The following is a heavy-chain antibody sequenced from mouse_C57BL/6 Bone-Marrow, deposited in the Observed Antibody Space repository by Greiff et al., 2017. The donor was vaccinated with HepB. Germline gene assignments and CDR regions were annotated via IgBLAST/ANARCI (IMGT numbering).Heavy chain of an antibody. Sequence: VQLQQPGAELVKPGASVKMSCKASGYTFTSYWITWVKQRPGQGLEWIGDIYPGSGSTNYNEKFKSKATLTVDTSSSTAYMKLRSMTSEDSAVYYCARSYFYYIDYWGQGTTLTVSS. CDR1: GYTFTSYW. CDR3: ARSYFYYIDY. V-gene: IGHV1-55*01. CDR2: IYPGSGST. D-gene: IGHD6-5*01. J-gene: IGHJ2*01.